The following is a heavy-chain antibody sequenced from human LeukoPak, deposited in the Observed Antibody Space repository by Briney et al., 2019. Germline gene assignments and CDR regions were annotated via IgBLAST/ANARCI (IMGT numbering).Heavy chain of an antibody. CDR3: ARRAMIVVVKLYYFDY. Sequence: SETLSLTCTVSGGSISSSSYYWGWIRQPPGKGLEWIGSIYYSGSTYYNPSLKSRVTISVDTSKNQFSLRLSSVTAADTAVYYCARRAMIVVVKLYYFDYWGQGTLVTVSS. D-gene: IGHD3-22*01. CDR1: GGSISSSSYY. J-gene: IGHJ4*02. V-gene: IGHV4-39*07. CDR2: IYYSGST.